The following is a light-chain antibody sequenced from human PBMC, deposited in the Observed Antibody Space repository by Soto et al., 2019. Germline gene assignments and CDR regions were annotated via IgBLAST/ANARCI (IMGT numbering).Light chain of an antibody. J-gene: IGLJ1*01. CDR2: TST. Sequence: QAGMPQPHSASGTPGQRVTISCFGSHANNGSNKVNWYQPLPGTAPKLLIYTSTQRPSGVPGRFSGSKSGTSASLAISGLQSEDEADYYCATWDDSLHGYDFGTGTKVTVL. V-gene: IGLV1-44*01. CDR1: HANNGSNK. CDR3: ATWDDSLHGYD.